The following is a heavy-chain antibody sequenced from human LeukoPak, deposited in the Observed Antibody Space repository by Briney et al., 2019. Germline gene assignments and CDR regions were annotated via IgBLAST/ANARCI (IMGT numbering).Heavy chain of an antibody. CDR1: GFTFSSYS. Sequence: PGGSLRLSCAASGFTFSSYSMNWVRQAPGKGLEYVSAISSNGGSTYYANSVKGRFTISRDNSKNTLYLQMGSLRAEDMAVYYCARAQPNRRDGYNYNYFDYWGQGTLVTVSS. D-gene: IGHD5-24*01. J-gene: IGHJ4*02. V-gene: IGHV3-64*01. CDR3: ARAQPNRRDGYNYNYFDY. CDR2: ISSNGGST.